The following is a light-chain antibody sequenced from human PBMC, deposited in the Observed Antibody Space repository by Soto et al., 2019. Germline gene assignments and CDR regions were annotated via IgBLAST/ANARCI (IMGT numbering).Light chain of an antibody. CDR3: CSYAGTYKV. CDR1: SSDVGAYDY. CDR2: DVS. Sequence: QSVLTQPRSLSGSPGQSVAISCTGTSSDVGAYDYVSWYQQHPGKAPKLMIYDVSKRPSGVPDRFSGSKSGNTASLTISGLQAEDESDYYCCSYAGTYKVFGTGTKVTVL. V-gene: IGLV2-11*01. J-gene: IGLJ1*01.